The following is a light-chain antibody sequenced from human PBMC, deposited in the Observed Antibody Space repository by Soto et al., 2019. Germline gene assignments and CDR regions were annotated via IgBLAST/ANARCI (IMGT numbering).Light chain of an antibody. CDR2: GAS. CDR3: QQYDSYSYT. J-gene: IGKJ2*01. V-gene: IGKV1-5*01. Sequence: DIQMTQSPSTLSASVGDSVTITCRASQSISNWLAWYQQKPGKAPKLLISGASSLESGVPSRFSGSGSGTEFTLTISSLQPDDFATYYCQQYDSYSYTFGQGTKLEIK. CDR1: QSISNW.